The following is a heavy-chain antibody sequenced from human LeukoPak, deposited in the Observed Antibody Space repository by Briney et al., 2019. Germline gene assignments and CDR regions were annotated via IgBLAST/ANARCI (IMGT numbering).Heavy chain of an antibody. CDR2: LTAYNGDT. J-gene: IGHJ6*03. Sequence: ASVKVSCKASGYTFTNYGVSWVRQAPGQGLEWMGWLTAYNGDTHYAQNLQGRPTMTTDTSTSMAFMELRSLRPDDTAVYFCARWGLVAPGTYYYYYMDVWGRGTTVTVSS. D-gene: IGHD2-2*01. CDR3: ARWGLVAPGTYYYYYMDV. V-gene: IGHV1-18*01. CDR1: GYTFTNYG.